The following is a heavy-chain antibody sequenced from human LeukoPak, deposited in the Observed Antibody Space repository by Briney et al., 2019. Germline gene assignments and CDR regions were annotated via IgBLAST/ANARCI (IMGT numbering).Heavy chain of an antibody. J-gene: IGHJ5*02. Sequence: GASVKVSCKVSGYTLTELSMHWVRQAPGKGLEWMGGFDPEDGETIYAQKFQGRVTMTEDTSTDTAYMELSRLRSDDTAVYYCTRDREAARPSWFDPWGQGTLVTVSS. D-gene: IGHD6-6*01. CDR3: TRDREAARPSWFDP. CDR1: GYTLTELS. V-gene: IGHV1-24*01. CDR2: FDPEDGET.